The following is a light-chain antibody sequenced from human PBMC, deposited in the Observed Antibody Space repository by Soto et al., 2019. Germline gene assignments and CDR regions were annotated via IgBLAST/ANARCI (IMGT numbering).Light chain of an antibody. V-gene: IGLV2-8*01. CDR3: ASYAGSINWV. J-gene: IGLJ3*02. CDR1: SSDVGGYNY. Sequence: QSVLTQPPSASGSPGQSVTISCTGTSSDVGGYNYVSWYQQHPGKAPKLMVFEVSKRPSGVPDRFSGSKSGNTASLTVSGLQDEDEADYYCASYAGSINWVFGGGTKLTVL. CDR2: EVS.